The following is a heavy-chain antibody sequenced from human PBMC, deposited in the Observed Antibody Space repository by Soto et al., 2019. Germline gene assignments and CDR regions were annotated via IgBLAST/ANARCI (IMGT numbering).Heavy chain of an antibody. CDR3: ARDQATVTARPLDYYYYGMDV. CDR1: GFTFSSYS. J-gene: IGHJ6*02. Sequence: SLRLSCAASGFTFSSYSMNWVRQAPGKGLEWVSSISSSSSYIYYADSVKGRFTISRDNAKNSLYLQMNSLRAEDTAVYYCARDQATVTARPLDYYYYGMDVWGQGTTVTVSS. D-gene: IGHD4-17*01. V-gene: IGHV3-21*01. CDR2: ISSSSSYI.